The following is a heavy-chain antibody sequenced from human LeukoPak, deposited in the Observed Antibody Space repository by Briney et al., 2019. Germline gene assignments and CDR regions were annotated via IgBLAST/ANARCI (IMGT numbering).Heavy chain of an antibody. CDR2: IIPILGIA. Sequence: ASVKVSCKASGGTFSSYAISWVRQAPGQGLEWMGRIIPILGIANYAQKFQGRVTITADKSTSTAYMELSSLRSEDTAVYYCARESYSSSPTSAFQHWGQGTLVTVSS. CDR3: ARESYSSSPTSAFQH. D-gene: IGHD6-13*01. J-gene: IGHJ1*01. CDR1: GGTFSSYA. V-gene: IGHV1-69*04.